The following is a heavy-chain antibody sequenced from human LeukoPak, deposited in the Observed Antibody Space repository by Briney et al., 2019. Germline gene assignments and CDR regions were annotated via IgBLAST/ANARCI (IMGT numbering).Heavy chain of an antibody. CDR1: GFTVSSNY. J-gene: IGHJ6*03. CDR3: ASSTGSYRTPYYYMDV. V-gene: IGHV3-53*01. CDR2: IYSGGST. Sequence: PGGSLRLSCVASGFTVSSNYMSWVRQAPGKGLEWVSVIYSGGSTYYADSVKGRFTISRDNSKNTLYLQMNSLRAEDTAVYYCASSTGSYRTPYYYMDVWGTGTTVTVSS. D-gene: IGHD3-16*02.